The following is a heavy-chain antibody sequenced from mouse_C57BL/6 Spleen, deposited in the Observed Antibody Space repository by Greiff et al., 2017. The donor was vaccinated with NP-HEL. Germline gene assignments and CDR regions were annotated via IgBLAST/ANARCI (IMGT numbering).Heavy chain of an antibody. CDR2: IYPRSGNT. Sequence: VQLQQSGAELVRPGTSVKVSCKASGYTFTSYGISWVKQRTGQGLEWIGEIYPRSGNTYYNEKFKGKATLTADKSSSTAYMELRSLTSEDSAVYFCARDTTVVATRFAYWGQGTLVTVSA. D-gene: IGHD1-1*01. V-gene: IGHV1-81*01. CDR1: GYTFTSYG. CDR3: ARDTTVVATRFAY. J-gene: IGHJ3*01.